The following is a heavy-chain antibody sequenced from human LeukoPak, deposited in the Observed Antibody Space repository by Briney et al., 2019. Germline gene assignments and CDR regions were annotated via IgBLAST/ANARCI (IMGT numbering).Heavy chain of an antibody. CDR2: ISGSGHST. Sequence: GGSLRLSCAASGFAFNNYAMSWVRQAPGKGLEWVSAISGSGHSTYHADSVQGRFTISRDNAKNSLYLQMNSLRAEDTAVYYCAREAPTSCSDYWGQGTLVTVSS. D-gene: IGHD2-2*01. J-gene: IGHJ4*02. CDR3: AREAPTSCSDY. CDR1: GFAFNNYA. V-gene: IGHV3-23*01.